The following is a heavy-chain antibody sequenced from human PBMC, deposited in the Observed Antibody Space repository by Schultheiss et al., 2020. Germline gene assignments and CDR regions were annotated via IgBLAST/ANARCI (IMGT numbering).Heavy chain of an antibody. V-gene: IGHV3-21*01. CDR3: ARDWDLTGHYIYYGIDV. CDR1: GFTFSSYS. D-gene: IGHD3-9*01. CDR2: ISSSSSYI. J-gene: IGHJ6*02. Sequence: GGSLRLSCAASGFTFSSYSMNWVRQAPGKGLEWVSSISSSSSYIYYADSVKGRFTISRDNSKNTLYLQMNSLRAEDTAVYYCARDWDLTGHYIYYGIDVWGQGTTVTVSS.